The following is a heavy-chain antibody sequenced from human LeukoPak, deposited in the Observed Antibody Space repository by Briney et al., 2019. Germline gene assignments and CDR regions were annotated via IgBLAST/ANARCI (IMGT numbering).Heavy chain of an antibody. CDR1: GFTFSSYW. D-gene: IGHD6-13*01. CDR3: AREYSSSWYMGYYYYMDV. Sequence: GGSLRLSCAASGFTFSSYWMSWVRQAPGKGLEWVANIKQDGSEKYYVDSVKGRFTISRDNAKNSLYLQMNSLRAEDTAVYYCAREYSSSWYMGYYYYMDVWGKGTTVTVSS. CDR2: IKQDGSEK. V-gene: IGHV3-7*01. J-gene: IGHJ6*03.